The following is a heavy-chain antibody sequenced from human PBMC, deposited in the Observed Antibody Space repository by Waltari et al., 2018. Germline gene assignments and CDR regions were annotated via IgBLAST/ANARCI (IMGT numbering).Heavy chain of an antibody. CDR1: GAFISRSY. V-gene: IGHV4-4*09. D-gene: IGHD3-3*01. CDR2: IDTSGST. J-gene: IGHJ4*02. Sequence: QVQLQESGPGLVKPSEPLSLPCTFSGAFISRSYCSWRRQPPGKGLEWVGYIDTSGSTNYNPSLKSRLTILLDTSKNQFSLKLSSVTAADTAVYYCARASAYYTIDYWGQGTLVTVSS. CDR3: ARASAYYTIDY.